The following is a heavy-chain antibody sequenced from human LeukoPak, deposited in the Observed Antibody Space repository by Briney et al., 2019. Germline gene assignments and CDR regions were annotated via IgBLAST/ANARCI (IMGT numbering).Heavy chain of an antibody. CDR3: ARGFGDGYNYFDY. CDR1: GYTFTSHG. CDR2: ISTYNGNT. V-gene: IGHV1-18*01. Sequence: GASVKVSCKASGYTFTSHGISWVRQAPGQGLEWMGWISTYNGNTDYAQKLQGRVSMTTDTSTSTAYMDLRSLRSDDTAVYYCARGFGDGYNYFDYWGQGTLVTVSS. J-gene: IGHJ4*02. D-gene: IGHD5-24*01.